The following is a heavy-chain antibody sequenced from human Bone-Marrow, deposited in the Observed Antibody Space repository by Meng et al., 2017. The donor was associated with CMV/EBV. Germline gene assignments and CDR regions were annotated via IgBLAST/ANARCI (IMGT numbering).Heavy chain of an antibody. D-gene: IGHD3-3*01. CDR1: GFTVSSNY. CDR3: ARAGRVVQPPHYYFDY. CDR2: IYSGGST. V-gene: IGHV3-66*02. J-gene: IGHJ4*02. Sequence: GESLKISCAASGFTVSSNYMSWVRQAPGKGLEWVSVIYSGGSTYYADSVKGRFTISRDNPKNTLYLQMNSLRAEDTAVYYCARAGRVVQPPHYYFDYWGQGTLVTVSS.